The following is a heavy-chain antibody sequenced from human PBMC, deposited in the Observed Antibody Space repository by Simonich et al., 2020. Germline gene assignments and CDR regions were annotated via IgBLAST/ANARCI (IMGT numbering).Heavy chain of an antibody. CDR2: IRSKADGGTT. CDR1: GFTVGDYA. D-gene: IGHD3-22*01. Sequence: EGQLVESGWGLVQPWRSLGLSCTASGFTVGDYAMSCFRQAPGEEVGWLGFIRSKADGGTTEDTASGKGRFTISRDDSKSIAYLQMNSLKTEDTAVYYCTREKGDYYDSSGYYAFDIWGQGTMVTVSS. V-gene: IGHV3-49*01. J-gene: IGHJ3*02. CDR3: TREKGDYYDSSGYYAFDI.